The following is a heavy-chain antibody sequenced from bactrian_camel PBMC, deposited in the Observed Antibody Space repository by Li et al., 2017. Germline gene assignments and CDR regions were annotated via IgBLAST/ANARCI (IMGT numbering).Heavy chain of an antibody. Sequence: QLVESGGGLVQTAGSLRLSCAASGFTFSNYWMHWVRQNPGGGLEWVAGINSRTDGTTVYAESVKGRFAISRDNAKNTVYLQMNSLKPEDTALYYCVLEAQDGDSYYCGTRGYWGQGTQVTVS. V-gene: IGHV3S25*01. CDR1: GFTFSNYW. J-gene: IGHJ6*01. D-gene: IGHD2*01. CDR2: INSRTDGTT. CDR3: VLEAQDGDSYYCGTRGY.